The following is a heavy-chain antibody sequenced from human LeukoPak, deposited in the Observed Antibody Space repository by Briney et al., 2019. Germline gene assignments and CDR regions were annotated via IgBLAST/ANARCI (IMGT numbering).Heavy chain of an antibody. D-gene: IGHD6-6*01. CDR1: GFTFSDYY. Sequence: GGSLRLSCAASGFTFSDYYMSWGCHGPGRGVGWVSYISISVSAIYYAHPSKGRFTISRDNAKNSLYLQMNSLRAEDTAVYYCAREYSSSSDYWGQGTLVTVSS. J-gene: IGHJ4*02. CDR2: ISISVSAI. V-gene: IGHV3-11*04. CDR3: AREYSSSSDY.